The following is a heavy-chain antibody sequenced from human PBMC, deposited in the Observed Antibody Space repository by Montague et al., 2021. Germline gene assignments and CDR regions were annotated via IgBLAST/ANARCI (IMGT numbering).Heavy chain of an antibody. CDR1: GDSISSYD. V-gene: IGHV4-4*07. J-gene: IGHJ3*02. CDR2: VYKRADT. D-gene: IGHD3-10*01. Sequence: SETLSLTCSVSGDSISSYDYYWIWIPQPAGRGLEWIVRVYKRADTNTNPSLRSRLTLSVDTSKNHFSLTLTSVTAADTAVYFCARDSPAAEPLVGEHKGACDIWGQGTMVTVSS. CDR3: ARDSPAAEPLVGEHKGACDI.